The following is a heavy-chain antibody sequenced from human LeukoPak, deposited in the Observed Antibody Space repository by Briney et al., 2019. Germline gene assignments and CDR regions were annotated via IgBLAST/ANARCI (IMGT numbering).Heavy chain of an antibody. Sequence: GGSLKLSCAASGLTLSSSYMSWVRQAPGKGLEWVSIIYNDGSTYYADSMKGRFTISRDDSKNTLYLQVNSLRAEDTAMYYCARNILFAFDIWGQGTMVTVSS. D-gene: IGHD2/OR15-2a*01. V-gene: IGHV3-53*01. CDR2: IYNDGST. CDR1: GLTLSSSY. CDR3: ARNILFAFDI. J-gene: IGHJ3*02.